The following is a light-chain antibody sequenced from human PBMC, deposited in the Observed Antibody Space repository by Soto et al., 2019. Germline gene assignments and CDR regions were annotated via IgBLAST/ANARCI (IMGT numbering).Light chain of an antibody. CDR3: QQASTFPLT. CDR2: AAS. J-gene: IGKJ5*01. CDR1: QAIGSW. V-gene: IGKV1-12*01. Sequence: DIQMTQSPSSVSASVGDRVTITCRASQAIGSWLTWYQQKPGKPPKLLIYAASTLQNGVPSTFSGSGSGTDFTLTISSLQPEDFATYYCQQASTFPLTFGQGTRLEIK.